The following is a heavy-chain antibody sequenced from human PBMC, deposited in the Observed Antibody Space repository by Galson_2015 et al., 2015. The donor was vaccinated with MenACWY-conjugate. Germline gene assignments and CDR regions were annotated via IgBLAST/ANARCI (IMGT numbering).Heavy chain of an antibody. Sequence: SLRLSCAASGFTFGDYAMSWFRQAPGKGLEWVGFIRSKAYGGTTEYAASVKGRFTISRDDSKSIAYQQMNSLKTEDTAVYYCTKRLAHDYDFWSGQGWGYFDYWGQGILVTVSS. V-gene: IGHV3-49*03. CDR3: TKRLAHDYDFWSGQGWGYFDY. CDR1: GFTFGDYA. J-gene: IGHJ4*02. D-gene: IGHD3-3*01. CDR2: IRSKAYGGTT.